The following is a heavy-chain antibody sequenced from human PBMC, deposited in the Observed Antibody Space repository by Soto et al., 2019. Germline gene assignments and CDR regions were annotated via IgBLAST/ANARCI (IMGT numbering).Heavy chain of an antibody. D-gene: IGHD2-15*01. J-gene: IGHJ4*02. CDR2: LYVGGTT. Sequence: EVQLVETGGGLIQPGGSLTLSCAAPGFSVSSTYMSWVRQAPGKGLQWVSVLYVGGTTYYANSVKGRFTISRDNSRNTLYLHLDSLTTEDTAVYYCARLPPTNSWPAALDYWGQGAMVTVSS. CDR1: GFSVSSTY. CDR3: ARLPPTNSWPAALDY. V-gene: IGHV3-53*02.